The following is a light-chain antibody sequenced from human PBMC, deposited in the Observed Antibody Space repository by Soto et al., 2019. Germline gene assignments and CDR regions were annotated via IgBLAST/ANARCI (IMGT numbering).Light chain of an antibody. CDR3: QQYNSYSYT. V-gene: IGKV1-8*01. CDR2: AAS. CDR1: QGISSY. J-gene: IGKJ5*01. Sequence: AIRMTQSPSSLSASTGDRVTITCLASQGISSYLAWYQQKPGKAPKLLIYAASTLQSGVPSRFSGSGSGTEFTLTISSLQPDDFATYYCQQYNSYSYTFGQGTRLEIK.